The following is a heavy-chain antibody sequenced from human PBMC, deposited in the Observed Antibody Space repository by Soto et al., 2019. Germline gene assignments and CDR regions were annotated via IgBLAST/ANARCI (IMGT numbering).Heavy chain of an antibody. Sequence: SETLSLTCTVSGGSVRSSTYYWGWIRQPPGKGLEWIGSIFYSGRPHYNPSLKTRLTVSLDTSKNRFSLKLSSVTAADTATYFCARQSGAMAYYFDSWGQATQVTVSS. CDR2: IFYSGRP. V-gene: IGHV4-39*01. CDR1: GGSVRSSTYY. J-gene: IGHJ4*02. CDR3: ARQSGAMAYYFDS. D-gene: IGHD4-17*01.